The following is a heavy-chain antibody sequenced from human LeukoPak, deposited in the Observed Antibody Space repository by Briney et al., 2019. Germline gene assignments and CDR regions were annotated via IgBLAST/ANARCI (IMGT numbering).Heavy chain of an antibody. CDR2: IRYDGSDK. CDR3: AKDLTTVTTQGDY. V-gene: IGHV3-30*02. D-gene: IGHD4-17*01. Sequence: PGGSLRLSCAASGFTFSSYGMHWVRQAPGKGLEWVAFIRYDGSDKYYADSVKGRFAISRDNSKNTVYLQMNSLRTEDTAVYYCAKDLTTVTTQGDYWGQGTLVTVSS. CDR1: GFTFSSYG. J-gene: IGHJ4*02.